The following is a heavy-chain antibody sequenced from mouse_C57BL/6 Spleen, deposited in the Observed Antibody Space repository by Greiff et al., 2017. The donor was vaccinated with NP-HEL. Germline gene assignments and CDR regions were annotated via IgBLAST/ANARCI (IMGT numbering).Heavy chain of an antibody. CDR1: GFTFSDYG. D-gene: IGHD1-1*01. J-gene: IGHJ4*01. Sequence: EVKLMESGGGLVQPGGSLKLSCAASGFTFSDYGMAWVRQAPRKGPEWVAFISNLAYSIYYADTVTGRFTISRGNAKNTLYLEMSSLRSEDTAMYYCARQEDDYGSDAMDYWGQGTSVTVSS. V-gene: IGHV5-15*01. CDR2: ISNLAYSI. CDR3: ARQEDDYGSDAMDY.